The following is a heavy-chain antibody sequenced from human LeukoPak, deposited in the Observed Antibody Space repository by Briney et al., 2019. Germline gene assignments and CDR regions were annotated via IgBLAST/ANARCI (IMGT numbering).Heavy chain of an antibody. V-gene: IGHV4-39*01. CDR1: GGSMSSTGYY. D-gene: IGHD6-19*01. J-gene: IGHJ3*02. CDR2: MYYSGTT. CDR3: ARRRPPSGFDI. Sequence: SETLSLACTVSGGSMSSTGYYWGWIRPPPGKGLEWIGNMYYSGTTYYNPSLKSRVVISVDTSKNQFSVKLSNVTAAETAVYYCARRRPPSGFDIWGQGTMVTVSS.